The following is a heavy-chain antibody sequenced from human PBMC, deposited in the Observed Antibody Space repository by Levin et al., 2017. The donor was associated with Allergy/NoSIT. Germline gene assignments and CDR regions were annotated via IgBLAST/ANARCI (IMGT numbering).Heavy chain of an antibody. D-gene: IGHD5-24*01. V-gene: IGHV3-48*02. Sequence: GESLKISCAASGFTFSDYSMNWVRQAPGKGLEWISYISTRSSPIYYADSVKGRFTISRDNAKNSLYLQMNSLRDEDTAVYYCARASTDGPYYYYFDVWGKGTAVTVSS. CDR3: ARASTDGPYYYYFDV. CDR1: GFTFSDYS. CDR2: ISTRSSPI. J-gene: IGHJ6*03.